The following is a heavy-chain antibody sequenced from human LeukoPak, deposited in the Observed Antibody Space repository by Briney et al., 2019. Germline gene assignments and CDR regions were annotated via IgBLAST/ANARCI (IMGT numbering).Heavy chain of an antibody. Sequence: SETLSLTCTVSGGSISSGGYYWSWIRQPPGKGLEWIGYIYYGGSTYYNPSLKSRVTISVDTSKNQFSLKLSSVTAADTAVYYCARDRYSYGYGFRYFDYWGQGTLVTVSS. D-gene: IGHD5-18*01. J-gene: IGHJ4*02. CDR2: IYYGGST. CDR3: ARDRYSYGYGFRYFDY. CDR1: GGSISSGGYY. V-gene: IGHV4-30-4*08.